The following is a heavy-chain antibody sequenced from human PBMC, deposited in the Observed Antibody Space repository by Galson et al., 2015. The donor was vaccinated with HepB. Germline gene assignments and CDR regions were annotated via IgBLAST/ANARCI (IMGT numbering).Heavy chain of an antibody. CDR3: ARDRGSGPNDAFDI. V-gene: IGHV1-69*04. J-gene: IGHJ3*02. CDR2: IIPILGIA. D-gene: IGHD3-10*01. Sequence: SVKVSCKASGGTFSSYTISWVRQAPGQGLEWMGRIIPILGIANYAQKFQGRVTITADKSTSTAYMELSSLRPEDTAVYYCARDRGSGPNDAFDIWGQGTMVTVSS. CDR1: GGTFSSYT.